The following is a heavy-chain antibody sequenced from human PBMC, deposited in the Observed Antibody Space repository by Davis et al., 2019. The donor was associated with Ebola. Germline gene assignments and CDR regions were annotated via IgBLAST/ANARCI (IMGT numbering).Heavy chain of an antibody. D-gene: IGHD4-17*01. CDR2: ISSSSSYI. CDR1: GFTFSSYS. Sequence: GESLKISCAASGFTFSSYSMNWVRQAPGKGLEWVSSISSSSSYIYYADSVKGRFTISRDNSKNTLYLQMNSLRAEDTAVYYCAKDATVTLDYWGQGTLVTVSS. J-gene: IGHJ4*02. CDR3: AKDATVTLDY. V-gene: IGHV3-21*01.